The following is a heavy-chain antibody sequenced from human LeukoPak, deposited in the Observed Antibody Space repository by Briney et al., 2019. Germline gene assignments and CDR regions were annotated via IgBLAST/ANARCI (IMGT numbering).Heavy chain of an antibody. J-gene: IGHJ4*02. Sequence: SETLSLTCTVSGGSISSYYWSWIRQPPGKGLEWIGYIYYIGSTNYNPSLKSRGTISLDTSKNQFSLKLSSVTAADTAVYYCARHQDYDSSGYDYWGQGTLVTVSS. V-gene: IGHV4-59*08. CDR2: IYYIGST. CDR3: ARHQDYDSSGYDY. D-gene: IGHD3-22*01. CDR1: GGSISSYY.